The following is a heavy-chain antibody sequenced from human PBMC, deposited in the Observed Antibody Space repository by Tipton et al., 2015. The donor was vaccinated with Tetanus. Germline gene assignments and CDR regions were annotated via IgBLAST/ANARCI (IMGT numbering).Heavy chain of an antibody. CDR3: ARDNYDSKDFSDY. J-gene: IGHJ4*02. CDR1: GYTFSAHT. D-gene: IGHD3-3*01. Sequence: SLRLSCKASGYTFSAHTMHWVRQAPGKGLEWVAYISASGHPIFYTDSVKGRFTISTDNTKNHLYLQMNSLRVEDTGLYFCARDNYDSKDFSDYWGQGTLITVSS. V-gene: IGHV3-11*01. CDR2: ISASGHPI.